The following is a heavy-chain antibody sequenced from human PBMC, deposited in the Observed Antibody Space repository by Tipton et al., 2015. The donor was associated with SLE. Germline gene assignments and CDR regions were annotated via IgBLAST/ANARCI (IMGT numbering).Heavy chain of an antibody. D-gene: IGHD2-8*01. Sequence: SLRLSCAASGFTFSSYGIHWVRQAPGKGLEWVAVIWYDGSNKYYADSVKGRFTISRDNSKNTLYLQMNSLRAEDTAVYYCARDLVPNGHIDYWGQGTLVTVSS. CDR3: ARDLVPNGHIDY. CDR1: GFTFSSYG. CDR2: IWYDGSNK. V-gene: IGHV3-33*01. J-gene: IGHJ4*02.